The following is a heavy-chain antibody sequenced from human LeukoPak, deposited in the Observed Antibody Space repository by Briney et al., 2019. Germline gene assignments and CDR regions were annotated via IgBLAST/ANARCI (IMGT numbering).Heavy chain of an antibody. CDR1: GFIFSSNW. CDR2: IKQDGSEE. J-gene: IGHJ4*02. Sequence: GGSLRLSCAASGFIFSSNWMSWVRQAPGKGMEWVANIKQDGSEEYYVDSVKGRFSISRDNAKNSLYLQMNSLRVEDTAVYYCARIGDYYDFWSGYYYFDKWGQGTLVTVSS. V-gene: IGHV3-7*01. CDR3: ARIGDYYDFWSGYYYFDK. D-gene: IGHD3-3*01.